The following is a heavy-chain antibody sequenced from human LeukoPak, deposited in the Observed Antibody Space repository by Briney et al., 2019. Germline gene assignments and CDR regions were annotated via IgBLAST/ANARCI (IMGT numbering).Heavy chain of an antibody. J-gene: IGHJ4*02. CDR1: GFTFSFYN. CDR2: ISSSSSYI. D-gene: IGHD1-26*01. Sequence: GSLRLSCAASGFTFSFYNMNWVRQAPGKGLEWVSSISSSSSYIYYADSVKGRFTISRDNAKNTLYLQMNSLRAEDTAVYYCARSGSFSPYFDYWGQGTLVTVSS. CDR3: ARSGSFSPYFDY. V-gene: IGHV3-21*04.